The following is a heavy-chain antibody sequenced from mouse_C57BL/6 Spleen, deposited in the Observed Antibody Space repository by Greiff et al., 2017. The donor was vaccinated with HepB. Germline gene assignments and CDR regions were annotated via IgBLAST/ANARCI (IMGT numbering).Heavy chain of an antibody. CDR1: GYAFSSYW. D-gene: IGHD1-1*01. J-gene: IGHJ3*01. V-gene: IGHV1-80*01. CDR2: IYPGDGDT. CDR3: ARNYGSPPWFAY. Sequence: QVHVKQSGAELVKPGASVKISCKASGYAFSSYWMNWVKQRPGKGLEWIGQIYPGDGDTNYNGQFKGKATLTADKSSSTAYMQLSSLTSEDSAVYFCARNYGSPPWFAYWGQGTLVTVSA.